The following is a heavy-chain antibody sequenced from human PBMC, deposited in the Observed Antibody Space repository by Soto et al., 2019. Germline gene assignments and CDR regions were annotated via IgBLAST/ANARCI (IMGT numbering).Heavy chain of an antibody. CDR3: ARAVAVPADFDY. CDR2: FISSCFYL. J-gene: IGHJ4*02. D-gene: IGHD6-19*01. CDR1: GFTFSSYS. Sequence: GGSLRLSCAASGFTFSSYSMNWVRQAPGKGLEWVSSFISSCFYLYYADSVKGLFTFSRDNAKNSFYLKMNSLRAEDTVVYYCARAVAVPADFDYWGQGTLVTVSS. V-gene: IGHV3-21*01.